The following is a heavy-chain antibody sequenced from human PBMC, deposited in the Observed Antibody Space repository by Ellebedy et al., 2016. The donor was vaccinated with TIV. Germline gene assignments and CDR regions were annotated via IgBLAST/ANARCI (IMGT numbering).Heavy chain of an antibody. CDR1: GASISSYF. CDR3: ARSSGWDRFDY. J-gene: IGHJ4*02. Sequence: MPSETLSLTCTVSGASISSYFWSWIRQPPGKGLEWIGYISNTGNTNYNPSLKSRVSISLDTSRSQFSLSLTSVTAADTAVYYCARSSGWDRFDYWGQGTLVTVSS. CDR2: ISNTGNT. D-gene: IGHD6-19*01. V-gene: IGHV4-59*01.